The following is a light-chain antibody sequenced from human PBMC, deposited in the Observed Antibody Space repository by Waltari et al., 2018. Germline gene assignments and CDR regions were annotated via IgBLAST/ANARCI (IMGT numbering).Light chain of an antibody. CDR1: SGNIASNF. Sequence: KFMLTQPHSVSESPGKTVTLSCTRSSGNIASNFVQWYQQRPGIASRSLIKEDNQRLYWVPDRFTSFIDTSSNSASLTVSGLRTEHEADYYCQSYYCFNQWVFGGRTKQTVL. CDR3: QSYYCFNQWV. J-gene: IGLJ3*02. CDR2: EDN. V-gene: IGLV6-57*03.